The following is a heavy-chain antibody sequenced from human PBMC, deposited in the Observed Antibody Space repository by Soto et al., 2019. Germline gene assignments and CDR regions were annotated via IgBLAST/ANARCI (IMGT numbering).Heavy chain of an antibody. CDR1: GFTFNTYD. CDR2: ITTSSAYI. Sequence: EVQLVESGGGLVKPGGSLRLSCAASGFTFNTYDMNWVRQAPGKGLEWVSSITTSSAYIYYADSLKGRITISRDNAKNSLFLQTNSLRAEDTGVYYCVRSGTARLLRHSWFDTWGQGTLVTVSS. V-gene: IGHV3-21*01. CDR3: VRSGTARLLRHSWFDT. D-gene: IGHD2-21*01. J-gene: IGHJ5*02.